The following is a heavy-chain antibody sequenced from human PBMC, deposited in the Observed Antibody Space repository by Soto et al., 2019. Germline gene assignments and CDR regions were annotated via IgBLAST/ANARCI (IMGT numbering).Heavy chain of an antibody. CDR1: EFTLSDYD. CDR2: IDISGNT. Sequence: EVQLVESGGGLVQPGGSLRLSCVASEFTLSDYDMHWVRQATGKGLEWVSSIDISGNTYHAGSVQGRFTISRESAKNSLYLQMNSLRVGDTAVYFCVREGLGGHIGPFDIWGQGTMVTASS. V-gene: IGHV3-13*01. J-gene: IGHJ3*02. D-gene: IGHD3-10*01. CDR3: VREGLGGHIGPFDI.